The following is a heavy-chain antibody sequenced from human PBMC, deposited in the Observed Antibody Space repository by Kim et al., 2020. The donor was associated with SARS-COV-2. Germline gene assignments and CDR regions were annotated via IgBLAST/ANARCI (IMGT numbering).Heavy chain of an antibody. V-gene: IGHV4-59*11. Sequence: SETLSLTCTVSGAYITNHYWSWIRQPPGKGLEWIGNVYHSGSTSYNPSLTSRVTMSVETSKRQFSLQVTPVTAADTAIFYCVREGYFDGGSFFFASWG. D-gene: IGHD2-15*01. CDR2: VYHSGST. CDR3: VREGYFDGGSFFFAS. J-gene: IGHJ5*01. CDR1: GAYITNHY.